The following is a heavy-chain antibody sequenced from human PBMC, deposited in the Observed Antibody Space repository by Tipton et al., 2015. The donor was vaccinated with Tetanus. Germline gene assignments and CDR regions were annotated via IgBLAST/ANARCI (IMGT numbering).Heavy chain of an antibody. Sequence: TLSLTCAVYGGSFSAYYWSWIRQSPGKGLEWIGEINHSGSTTYSPSFKSRVTISVDTPKNQFSLKLTSSTVADTAVYYCARGGSYSYGPRGFDLWGRGTLVTVSS. V-gene: IGHV4-34*01. J-gene: IGHJ2*01. CDR3: ARGGSYSYGPRGFDL. CDR1: GGSFSAYY. D-gene: IGHD5-18*01. CDR2: INHSGST.